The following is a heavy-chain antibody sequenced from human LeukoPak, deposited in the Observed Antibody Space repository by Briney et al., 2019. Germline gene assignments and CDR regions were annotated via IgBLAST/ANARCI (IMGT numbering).Heavy chain of an antibody. CDR3: ARGSCSSTSCRKKFDN. Sequence: PSETLSLTCTVSGDSISSANYYWGWVRQPPGKGLEWIGSIYFSGSTYYNPSLKSRVTISVETSKVQFSLKLSSVTAADTAVYYCARGSCSSTSCRKKFDNWGQGTLVTVSS. J-gene: IGHJ4*02. V-gene: IGHV4-39*07. CDR2: IYFSGST. D-gene: IGHD2-2*01. CDR1: GDSISSANYY.